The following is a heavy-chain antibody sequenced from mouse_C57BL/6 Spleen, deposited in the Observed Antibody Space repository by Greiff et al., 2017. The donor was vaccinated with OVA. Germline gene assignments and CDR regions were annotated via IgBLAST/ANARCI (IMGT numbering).Heavy chain of an antibody. CDR3: ARKGKDWYFDV. V-gene: IGHV1-19*01. J-gene: IGHJ1*03. CDR2: INPYNGGT. Sequence: VQLQQSGPVLVKPGASVKMSCKASGYTFTDYYMNWVKQSHGKSLEWIGVINPYNGGTSYNQKFKGKATLTVDKSSSTAYMELNSLTSEDSAVYYCARKGKDWYFDVWGTGTTVTVSS. CDR1: GYTFTDYY.